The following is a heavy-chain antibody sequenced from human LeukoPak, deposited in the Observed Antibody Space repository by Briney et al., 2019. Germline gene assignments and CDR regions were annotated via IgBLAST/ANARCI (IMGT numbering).Heavy chain of an antibody. CDR1: GYTFTSYA. CDR2: INTNTGNP. D-gene: IGHD3-22*01. Sequence: ASVKVSCKVSGYTFTSYAMNWVRQAPGQGLEWMGWINTNTGNPTYAQGFTGRFVFSLDTSVSTAYLQISSLKAEDTAVYYCARVPLYYYDSSGYYYPFDYWGQGTLVTVSS. V-gene: IGHV7-4-1*02. J-gene: IGHJ4*02. CDR3: ARVPLYYYDSSGYYYPFDY.